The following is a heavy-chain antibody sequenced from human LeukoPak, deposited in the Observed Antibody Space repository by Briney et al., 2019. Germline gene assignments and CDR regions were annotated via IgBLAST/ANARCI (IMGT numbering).Heavy chain of an antibody. CDR1: GFTDSSNY. J-gene: IGHJ4*02. Sequence: GGSLRLSCAVSGFTDSSNYMSWVRQAPGKGLEWVSVIHSGGSTYHADSVKGRFTISRDNSKNTVYLQMNSLRAEDTAVYYGVGATGFGYWGQGTLVTVSS. D-gene: IGHD4-17*01. V-gene: IGHV3-66*01. CDR3: VGATGFGY. CDR2: IHSGGST.